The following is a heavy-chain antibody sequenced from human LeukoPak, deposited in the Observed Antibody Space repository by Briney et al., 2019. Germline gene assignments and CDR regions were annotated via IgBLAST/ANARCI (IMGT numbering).Heavy chain of an antibody. V-gene: IGHV1-46*01. CDR2: INPSGGST. J-gene: IGHJ4*02. Sequence: ASVKVSCKASGYTFTGYYMHWVRQAPGQGLEWMGIINPSGGSTSYAQKFQGRVTMTRDTSTSTVYMELSSLRSEDAAVYYCARDRRVFGVVVHFDYWGQGTLVTVSS. CDR1: GYTFTGYY. CDR3: ARDRRVFGVVVHFDY. D-gene: IGHD3-3*01.